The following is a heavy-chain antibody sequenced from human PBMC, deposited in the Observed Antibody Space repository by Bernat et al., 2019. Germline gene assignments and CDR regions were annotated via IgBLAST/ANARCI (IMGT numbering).Heavy chain of an antibody. Sequence: EVQLVESGGGLVQPGGSLRLSCAASGFTFSSYSMNWVRQAPGKGLEWVSYISSSSSTIYYADYVKGRFTISRDNAKNSLYLRMNSVRAEDTAVYYCAREERWSPAGTDYWGQGTLVTVSS. CDR1: GFTFSSYS. V-gene: IGHV3-48*01. J-gene: IGHJ4*02. D-gene: IGHD5-18*01. CDR3: AREERWSPAGTDY. CDR2: ISSSSSTI.